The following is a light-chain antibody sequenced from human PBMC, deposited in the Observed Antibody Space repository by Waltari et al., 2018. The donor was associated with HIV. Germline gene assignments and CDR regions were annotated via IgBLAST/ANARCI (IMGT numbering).Light chain of an antibody. CDR1: SSDVGGYNY. CDR3: SSYAGSNNLV. Sequence: QSALTQPPSASGSPGQSVTISCTGTSSDVGGYNYVSWYQQHPGKAPKLMIYEVSNRPSGVSNRFCGSKSGNTASLTVSGLQAEDEADYYCSSYAGSNNLVFGGGTKLAVL. J-gene: IGLJ3*02. CDR2: EVS. V-gene: IGLV2-8*01.